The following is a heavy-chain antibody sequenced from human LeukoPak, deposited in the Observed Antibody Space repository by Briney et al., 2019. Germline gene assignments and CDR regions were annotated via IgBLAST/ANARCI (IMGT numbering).Heavy chain of an antibody. D-gene: IGHD2-15*01. CDR1: GYSFTSYW. CDR2: IYPGDSDT. J-gene: IGHJ4*02. V-gene: IGHV5-51*01. CDR3: ARHYCSGGSCYYYFDY. Sequence: GESLKISCKGSGYSFTSYWIGWVRQMPGKGLEWMGIIYPGDSDTRYSPSFQCQVTISADKSISTAYVQWSSLKASDTAMYYCARHYCSGGSCYYYFDYWGQGTLVTVSS.